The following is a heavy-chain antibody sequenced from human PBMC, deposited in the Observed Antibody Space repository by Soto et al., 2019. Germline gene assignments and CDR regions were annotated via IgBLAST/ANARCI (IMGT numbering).Heavy chain of an antibody. D-gene: IGHD6-6*01. V-gene: IGHV3-23*01. CDR3: AKDHAREQFVRGENWFDS. J-gene: IGHJ5*01. Sequence: QPVGSLRLSCTASGFTFTNYAMTWARQAPGKGLEWVSTISGSGVRTYYADSVKGRFTISRDNSKNTLDLQMNSLRAEDTAIYYCAKDHAREQFVRGENWFDSWGQGTLVTVSS. CDR2: ISGSGVRT. CDR1: GFTFTNYA.